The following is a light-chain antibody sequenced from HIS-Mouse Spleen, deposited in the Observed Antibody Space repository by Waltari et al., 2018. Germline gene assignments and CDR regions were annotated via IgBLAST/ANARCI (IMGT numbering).Light chain of an antibody. CDR2: EDS. J-gene: IGLJ2*01. V-gene: IGLV3-10*01. CDR1: ALPKKY. Sequence: SYELTQPPSVSVSPGQTARITCSGDALPKKYAYWYQQKSGQAPVLVISEDSKRPSGIPERFSGCSSGRMATLNISGAQVEDEADYYCYSTDSSGNHRVFGGGTKLTVL. CDR3: YSTDSSGNHRV.